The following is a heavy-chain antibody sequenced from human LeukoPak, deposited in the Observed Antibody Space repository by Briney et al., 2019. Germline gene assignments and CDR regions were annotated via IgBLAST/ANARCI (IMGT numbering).Heavy chain of an antibody. CDR1: GYTFTGYY. J-gene: IGHJ6*03. CDR3: ARLTPTTLSLYYYYMDV. CDR2: TNPNSGDT. Sequence: ASVKVSCKASGYTFTGYYMHWVRQAPGQGLEWMGWTNPNSGDTNFAQKFQGRVTMTRDTSISTAYMELSRLSSDDTAVYYCARLTPTTLSLYYYYMDVWGKGTTVTVSS. D-gene: IGHD2/OR15-2a*01. V-gene: IGHV1-2*02.